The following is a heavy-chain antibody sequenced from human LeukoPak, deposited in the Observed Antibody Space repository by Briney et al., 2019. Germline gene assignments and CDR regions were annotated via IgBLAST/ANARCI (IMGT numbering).Heavy chain of an antibody. CDR3: AREVVRGVIGLDY. CDR2: INHSGST. J-gene: IGHJ4*02. CDR1: GESFSGYY. D-gene: IGHD3-10*01. V-gene: IGHV4-34*01. Sequence: PSETLSLTCAVYGESFSGYYWSWIRQPPGKGLEWMGEINHSGSTNYNPSLKSRVTISVDTSKNQFSLKLSSVTAADTAVYYCAREVVRGVIGLDYWGQGTLVTVSS.